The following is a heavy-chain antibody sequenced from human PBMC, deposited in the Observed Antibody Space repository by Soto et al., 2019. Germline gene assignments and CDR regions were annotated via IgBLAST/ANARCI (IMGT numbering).Heavy chain of an antibody. CDR1: GGYIRSGGYS. V-gene: IGHV4-31*11. CDR2: IYYRGNT. CDR3: ARGWYYYGMDV. Sequence: TLSLTWAVSGGYIRSGGYSWSWIRQPPGKGLEWIGNIYYRGNTNYNPSLKSRIIMSMDMSENHFSLKLPSVTAAVTAVYDCARGWYYYGMDVWGQGTTVTFSS. J-gene: IGHJ6*02.